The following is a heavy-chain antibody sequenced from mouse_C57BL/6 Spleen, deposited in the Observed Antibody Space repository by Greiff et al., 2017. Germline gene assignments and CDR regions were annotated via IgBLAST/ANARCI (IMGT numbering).Heavy chain of an antibody. V-gene: IGHV1-7*01. J-gene: IGHJ4*01. D-gene: IGHD1-1*01. Sequence: QVQLQQSGAELAKPGASVKLSCKASGYTFTSYWMHWVKQRPGQGLEWIGYINPSSGYTKYNQKFKDKATLTADKSYSTAYMQLSSLTYEYSAVYYCARSGLGYYGSSYAMDYWGQGTSVTVAS. CDR3: ARSGLGYYGSSYAMDY. CDR2: INPSSGYT. CDR1: GYTFTSYW.